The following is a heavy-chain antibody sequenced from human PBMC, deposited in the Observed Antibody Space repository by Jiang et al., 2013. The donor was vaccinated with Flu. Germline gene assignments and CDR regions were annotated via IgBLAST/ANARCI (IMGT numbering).Heavy chain of an antibody. Sequence: AEVKKPGASVKVSCKASGYTFTTYAMHWVRQAPGHRLEWMGWINIDNGNTQYSQKFQGRITITGDASATTAYMELSSLTSEDTAVYYCARDRTLDGWGVFDFWGQGTMVTVSS. CDR1: GYTFTTYA. V-gene: IGHV1-3*04. CDR2: INIDNGNT. J-gene: IGHJ3*01. D-gene: IGHD3-10*01. CDR3: ARDRTLDGWGVFDF.